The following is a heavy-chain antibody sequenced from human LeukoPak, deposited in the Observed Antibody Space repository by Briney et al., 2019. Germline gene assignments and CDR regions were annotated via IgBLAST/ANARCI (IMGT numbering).Heavy chain of an antibody. CDR3: AAGRPYSLLDY. CDR1: GSSLSELS. V-gene: IGHV1-24*01. Sequence: ASVKVSCTVSGSSLSELSLYWVRQAPGKGLEWMGGFDVIDSETFYAQKFQGRVTMTEDSSTDTAYMELRSLTSDDTALYYCAAGRPYSLLDYWGQGTLVTVSS. CDR2: FDVIDSET. J-gene: IGHJ4*02. D-gene: IGHD5-18*01.